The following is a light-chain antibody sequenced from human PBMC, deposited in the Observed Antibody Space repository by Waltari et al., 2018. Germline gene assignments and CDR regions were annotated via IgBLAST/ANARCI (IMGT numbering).Light chain of an antibody. CDR2: DVI. V-gene: IGLV2-14*03. CDR1: SSAIGFYQL. Sequence: QSALTQPASVSGSPGQSITISCYGTSSAIGFYQLFPWYQHHPGKAPKRMIYDVIQRPSGVSDRFSGSKSGNTASLTISGLQAEDEADYYCNSYTGSSSWVFGGGTKVTVL. J-gene: IGLJ3*02. CDR3: NSYTGSSSWV.